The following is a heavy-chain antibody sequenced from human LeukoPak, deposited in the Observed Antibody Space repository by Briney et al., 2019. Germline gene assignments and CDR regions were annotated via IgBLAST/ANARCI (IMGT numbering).Heavy chain of an antibody. D-gene: IGHD3-10*01. Sequence: SQTLSLTCAVSGGSISSAGYYWTCIRQPPGMGLEWLVYLYYNGSTYNNPSLKSLATSSEDSSKNQFSLKLSSLTAANTVYYYCAGVEGQLWLDYWGQGTLVTVSS. CDR2: LYYNGST. CDR1: GGSISSAGYY. J-gene: IGHJ4*02. CDR3: AGVEGQLWLDY. V-gene: IGHV4-30-4*01.